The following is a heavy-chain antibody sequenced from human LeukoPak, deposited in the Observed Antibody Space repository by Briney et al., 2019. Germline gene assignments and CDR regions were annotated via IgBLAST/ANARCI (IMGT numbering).Heavy chain of an antibody. CDR1: GFTFSNYA. Sequence: PGGSLRLSCSASGFTFSNYAMYWVRQAPGKGLEYVSAISNNGGSTYYADSVKGRFTISRDNSKNTLYFQMSSLRGEETAVYYCVKARGAMTTRWHFDYWGQGTLVTVSS. J-gene: IGHJ4*02. CDR3: VKARGAMTTRWHFDY. V-gene: IGHV3-64D*06. CDR2: ISNNGGST. D-gene: IGHD3-10*01.